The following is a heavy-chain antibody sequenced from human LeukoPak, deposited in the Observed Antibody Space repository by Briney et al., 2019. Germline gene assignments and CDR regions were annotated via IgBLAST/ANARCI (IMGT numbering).Heavy chain of an antibody. V-gene: IGHV4-59*01. Sequence: SETLSLTCTVSGDSISTYYWSWIRQPPGKGLEWIGYIYYSGSTNYNPSLKSRVTMSVDTSKNQFSLKLSSVTAADTAVYYCARAPDIVVVPAAYDYWGQGTLVTVSS. D-gene: IGHD2-2*01. CDR1: GDSISTYY. CDR3: ARAPDIVVVPAAYDY. J-gene: IGHJ4*02. CDR2: IYYSGST.